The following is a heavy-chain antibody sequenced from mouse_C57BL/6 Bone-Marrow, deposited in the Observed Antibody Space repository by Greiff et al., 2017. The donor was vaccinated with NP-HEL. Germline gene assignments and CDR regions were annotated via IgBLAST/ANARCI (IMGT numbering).Heavy chain of an antibody. CDR1: GFTFSDYY. Sequence: EVQLVESEGGLVQPGSSMKLSCTASGFTFSDYYMAWVRQVPEKGLEWVANINYDGSSTYYLDSLKSRFIISRDNAKNILYLQMSSLKSEDTATYYCAREGMGYGSSYPFDYWGQGTTLTVSS. J-gene: IGHJ2*01. CDR3: AREGMGYGSSYPFDY. D-gene: IGHD1-1*01. CDR2: INYDGSST. V-gene: IGHV5-16*01.